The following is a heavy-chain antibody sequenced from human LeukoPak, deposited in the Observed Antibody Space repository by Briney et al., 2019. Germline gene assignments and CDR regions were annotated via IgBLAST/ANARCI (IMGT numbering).Heavy chain of an antibody. CDR3: ARDHQTYSSPLPGYYYYGMDV. Sequence: GGSLRLSCAASGFTFSSYSMTWVRQAPGKGLEWVSSISSSSSYIYYADSVKGRFTISRDNAKNSLYLQMNSLRAEDTAVYYCARDHQTYSSPLPGYYYYGMDVWGQGTTVTVSS. J-gene: IGHJ6*02. D-gene: IGHD6-6*01. CDR2: ISSSSSYI. CDR1: GFTFSSYS. V-gene: IGHV3-21*01.